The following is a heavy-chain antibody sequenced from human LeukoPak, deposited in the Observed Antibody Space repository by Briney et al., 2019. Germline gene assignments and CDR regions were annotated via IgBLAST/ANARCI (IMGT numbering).Heavy chain of an antibody. CDR2: IYYSGST. J-gene: IGHJ5*02. V-gene: IGHV4-59*01. CDR3: ARETYSSGHHGVDP. Sequence: PSETLSLTCTVSGDSISSYYWSWIRQPPGKGLEWIGYIYYSGSTNYNPSLKSRVTISVDTSKNQLSLKLSSVTAADTAVYYCARETYSSGHHGVDPWGQGTLVTVSS. D-gene: IGHD6-19*01. CDR1: GDSISSYY.